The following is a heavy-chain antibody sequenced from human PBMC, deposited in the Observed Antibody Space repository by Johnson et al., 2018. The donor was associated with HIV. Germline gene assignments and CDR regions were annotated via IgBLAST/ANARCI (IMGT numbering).Heavy chain of an antibody. V-gene: IGHV3-13*01. CDR2: IGTAGDT. D-gene: IGHD7-27*01. Sequence: VQLVESGGGLVQPGGSLRLSCAASGFTFSSYDMHWVRQATGKGLEWVSAIGTAGDTYYPGSVKGRFTISRENAKNSLYLQMNSLRAGDTAVYYCARDPTTQYSRLTGDFGAFDIWGQGTMVTVSS. J-gene: IGHJ3*02. CDR3: ARDPTTQYSRLTGDFGAFDI. CDR1: GFTFSSYD.